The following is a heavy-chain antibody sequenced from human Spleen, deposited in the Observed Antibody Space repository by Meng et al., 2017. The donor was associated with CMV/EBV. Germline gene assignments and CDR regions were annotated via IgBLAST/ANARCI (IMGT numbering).Heavy chain of an antibody. CDR1: GFTFGDYT. Sequence: GEYLKISCIGSGFTFGDYTMTWVRQAPGKGLERVANIKQDRSEKYYVDSVKGRFTISRDNAKNSLYLQMNSLRAEDTAVYYCARGGTQVLRFLEWLLSGMDVWGQGTTVTVSS. D-gene: IGHD3-3*01. CDR2: IKQDRSEK. V-gene: IGHV3-7*01. J-gene: IGHJ6*02. CDR3: ARGGTQVLRFLEWLLSGMDV.